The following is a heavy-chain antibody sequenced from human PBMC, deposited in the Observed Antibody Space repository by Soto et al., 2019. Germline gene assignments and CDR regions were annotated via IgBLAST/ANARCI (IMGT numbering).Heavy chain of an antibody. V-gene: IGHV3-74*01. CDR1: GFTFSSYW. Sequence: GGSLRLSCAASGFTFSSYWMHWVRQAPGKGLVWVSRINSDGSSTSYADSVKGRFTISRDNAKNTLYLQMNSLRAEDTAVYYCAREGASSGWYFSAFDIWGQGTMVTVSS. D-gene: IGHD6-19*01. CDR3: AREGASSGWYFSAFDI. CDR2: INSDGSST. J-gene: IGHJ3*02.